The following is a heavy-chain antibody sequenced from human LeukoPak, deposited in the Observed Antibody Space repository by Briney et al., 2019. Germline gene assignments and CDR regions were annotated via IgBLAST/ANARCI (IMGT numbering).Heavy chain of an antibody. CDR2: ISYDGSDK. CDR1: GFTFSLYT. V-gene: IGHV3-30*04. Sequence: GGSLRLSCAASGFTFSLYTMHWVRQAPGKGLEWVARISYDGSDKYYADSVKGRFTISRDNSKNTLFLQMNSLRAEDTAVYFCARDVGGGDTFDYWGQGTLVTVSS. J-gene: IGHJ4*02. D-gene: IGHD2-21*02. CDR3: ARDVGGGDTFDY.